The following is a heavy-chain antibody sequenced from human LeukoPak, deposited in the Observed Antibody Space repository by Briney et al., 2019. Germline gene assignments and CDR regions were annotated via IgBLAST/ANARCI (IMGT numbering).Heavy chain of an antibody. CDR1: GGSISSSSYY. V-gene: IGHV4-39*01. Sequence: PSETLSLTCTVSGGSISSSSYYWGWIRQPPGTGLEWIGSIYYSGSTYYNPSLKSRVTISVDTSKNQFSLKLSSVTAADTAVYYCARRRFGEFYFDYWGQGTLVTVSS. CDR2: IYYSGST. CDR3: ARRRFGEFYFDY. J-gene: IGHJ4*02. D-gene: IGHD3-10*01.